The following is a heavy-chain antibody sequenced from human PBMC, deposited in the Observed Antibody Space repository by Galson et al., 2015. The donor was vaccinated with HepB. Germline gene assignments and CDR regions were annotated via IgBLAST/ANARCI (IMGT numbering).Heavy chain of an antibody. CDR2: TYYRSKWFN. V-gene: IGHV6-1*01. J-gene: IGHJ4*02. CDR3: ARDRYYYDSSGYFDY. Sequence: CAISGDSVSSNSAAWNWIRQSPSRGLEWLGRTYYRSKWFNHYAVSVKSRITINPDTSKNQFSLHLNSVTPEDTAVYFCARDRYYYDSSGYFDYWGQGTLVTVSS. CDR1: GDSVSSNSAA. D-gene: IGHD3-22*01.